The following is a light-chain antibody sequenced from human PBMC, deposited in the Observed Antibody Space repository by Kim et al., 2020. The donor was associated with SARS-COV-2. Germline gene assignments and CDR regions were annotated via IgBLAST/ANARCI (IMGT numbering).Light chain of an antibody. Sequence: AIRMTQSPSSFSASTGDRVTITCRASQGISSYLAWYQQKPGKAPKLLIYAASTLQSGVPSRFSGSGSGTDFTLTISCLQSEDFATYYCHHYYSYPWTFGQGTKVDIK. CDR1: QGISSY. V-gene: IGKV1-8*01. CDR3: HHYYSYPWT. CDR2: AAS. J-gene: IGKJ1*01.